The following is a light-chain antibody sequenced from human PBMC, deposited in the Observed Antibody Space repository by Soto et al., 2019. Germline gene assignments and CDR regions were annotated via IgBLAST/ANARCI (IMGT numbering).Light chain of an antibody. CDR3: QQYGGSPYT. CDR2: GAS. V-gene: IGKV3-20*01. CDR1: QSVSSSY. J-gene: IGKJ2*01. Sequence: EIVLTQSPGTLSLSPGERATLSCRASQSVSSSYLSWYQQKPGQAPRLLIYGASSRTTGIPDRFSGSGSGTYFTITISRLAHEDSAVYYCQQYGGSPYTFGQGTKLEIK.